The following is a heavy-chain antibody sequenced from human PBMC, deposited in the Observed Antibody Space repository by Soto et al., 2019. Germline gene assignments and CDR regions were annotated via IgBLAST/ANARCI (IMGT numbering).Heavy chain of an antibody. Sequence: SETLSLTCTVSGGSINHYDWTWIRQPPGKGLEWMGYIYYSGTTTNYNPSLKSRVTLSVDTSKNQFSLKLSSVTAADTAVYYCARLGGYCSSANCFGYYAMDVWGQGTTVTVSS. CDR2: IYYSGTTT. CDR3: ARLGGYCSSANCFGYYAMDV. D-gene: IGHD2-2*01. CDR1: GGSINHYD. V-gene: IGHV4-59*08. J-gene: IGHJ6*02.